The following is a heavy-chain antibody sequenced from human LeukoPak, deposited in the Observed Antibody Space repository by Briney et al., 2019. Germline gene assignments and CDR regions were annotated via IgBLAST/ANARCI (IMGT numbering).Heavy chain of an antibody. CDR3: ARALGSPGSYYYYGMDV. V-gene: IGHV1-8*01. D-gene: IGHD3-10*01. Sequence: ASVKVSCKASGYTFTSYDINWVRQATGQGLEWMGWMNPNSGNTGYAQKFQGRVTMTRNTSISTAYMELSSLRSEDTAVYYCARALGSPGSYYYYGMDVWGQGTLVTVSS. CDR1: GYTFTSYD. J-gene: IGHJ6*02. CDR2: MNPNSGNT.